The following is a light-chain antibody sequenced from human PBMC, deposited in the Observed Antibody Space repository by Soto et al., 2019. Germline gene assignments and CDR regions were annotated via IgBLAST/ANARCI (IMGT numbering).Light chain of an antibody. Sequence: DIQMTQSPSSLSASVEDRVIITCRASQSISNHLNWYQQKPGKAPKLLIFAASSLQSGVPSRFSGSRSGPDFTLTVSSLQPEDFATYYCQQSYSSTPTLGKGTKVDIK. CDR1: QSISNH. CDR3: QQSYSSTPT. J-gene: IGKJ1*01. CDR2: AAS. V-gene: IGKV1-39*01.